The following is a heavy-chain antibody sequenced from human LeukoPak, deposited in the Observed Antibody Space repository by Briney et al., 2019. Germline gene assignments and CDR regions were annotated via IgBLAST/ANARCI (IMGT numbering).Heavy chain of an antibody. CDR1: GGSISSYH. CDR2: IYYSGST. V-gene: IGHV4-59*05. Sequence: SETLSLTCTVSGGSISSYHWSWIRQPPGEGLEWIGSIYYSGSTYYNPSLKSRVTISADTSKNQFSLKLSSVTAADTAVYYCARDSSGWYYYYYYMDVWGKGTTVTVSS. CDR3: ARDSSGWYYYYYYMDV. J-gene: IGHJ6*03. D-gene: IGHD6-19*01.